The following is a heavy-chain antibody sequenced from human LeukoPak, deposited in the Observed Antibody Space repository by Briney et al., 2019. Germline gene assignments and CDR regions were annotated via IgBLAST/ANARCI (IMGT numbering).Heavy chain of an antibody. CDR2: IIPIFGTA. V-gene: IGHV1-69*13. CDR3: ARERIAVAGTTYYYYYGMDV. J-gene: IGHJ6*02. D-gene: IGHD6-19*01. Sequence: SVKVSCKASGGTFSSYAISWVRQAPGQGLEWMGGIIPIFGTANYAQKFQGRVTITADESTSTAYMELSSLRSEDTAVYYCARERIAVAGTTYYYYYGMDVWGQGTTVTVSS. CDR1: GGTFSSYA.